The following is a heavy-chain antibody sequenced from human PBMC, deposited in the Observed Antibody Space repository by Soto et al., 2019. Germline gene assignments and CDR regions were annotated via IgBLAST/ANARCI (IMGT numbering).Heavy chain of an antibody. CDR2: IYYSGST. CDR3: ARESRVDFWSGYSDY. D-gene: IGHD3-3*01. J-gene: IGHJ4*02. CDR1: GGSISSYY. Sequence: SETLSLTCTVSGGSISSYYWSWIRQPPGKGLEWIGYIYYSGSTNYNPSLKSRVTISVDTSKNQFYLKLSSVTAADTAVYYCARESRVDFWSGYSDYWGQGTLVTAPQ. V-gene: IGHV4-59*01.